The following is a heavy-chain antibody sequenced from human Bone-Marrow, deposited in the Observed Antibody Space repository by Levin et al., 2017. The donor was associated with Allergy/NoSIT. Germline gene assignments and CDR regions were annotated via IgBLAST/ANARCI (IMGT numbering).Heavy chain of an antibody. Sequence: GESLKISCSASGFTFSSYAMHWVRQAPGKGLEYVSAISSNGGSTYYADSVKGRFTISRDNSKNTLYLQMSSLRAEDTAVYYCVKVVDWLKFDYWGQGTLVTVSS. V-gene: IGHV3-64D*06. J-gene: IGHJ4*02. D-gene: IGHD3-9*01. CDR3: VKVVDWLKFDY. CDR1: GFTFSSYA. CDR2: ISSNGGST.